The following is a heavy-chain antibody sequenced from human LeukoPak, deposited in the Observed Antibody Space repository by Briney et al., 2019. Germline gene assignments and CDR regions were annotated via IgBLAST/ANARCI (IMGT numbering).Heavy chain of an antibody. CDR2: IYYSGST. Sequence: SETLSLTCTVAGGSISSSSYYWGWIRQPPGKGLEWIGSIYYSGSTYYNPSLKSRVTISVDTTKNQLSRKLNSVTAADTAVYYCARHWDYWGQGTLVTVSS. CDR3: ARHWDY. V-gene: IGHV4-39*01. J-gene: IGHJ4*02. CDR1: GGSISSSSYY.